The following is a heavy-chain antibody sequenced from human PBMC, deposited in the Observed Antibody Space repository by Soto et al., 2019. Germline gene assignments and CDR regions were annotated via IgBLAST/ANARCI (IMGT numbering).Heavy chain of an antibody. V-gene: IGHV3-33*01. CDR2: ISSDEKIK. Sequence: GGSLRLSCVASGFIFSNFGMHWVRQAPGKGLEWVAVISSDEKIKQYADSVRGRFAISRDNSKNTLYLQMTSLRAEDTAIYYCETGLRSVLEYWGQGTLVTVSS. J-gene: IGHJ4*02. CDR1: GFIFSNFG. CDR3: ETGLRSVLEY.